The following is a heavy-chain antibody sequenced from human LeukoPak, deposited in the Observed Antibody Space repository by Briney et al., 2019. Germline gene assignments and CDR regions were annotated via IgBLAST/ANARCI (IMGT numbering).Heavy chain of an antibody. J-gene: IGHJ4*02. CDR2: INHSGST. V-gene: IGHV4-34*01. CDR1: GGSFSGYY. Sequence: TSETLSLTCAVYGGSFSGYYWSWIRQPPGKGLEWIGEINHSGSTNYNPSLKSRVTIPVDTSKNQFSLKLSSVTAADTAVYYCARGTSYGDRHIDYWGQGTLVTVSS. CDR3: ARGTSYGDRHIDY. D-gene: IGHD5-18*01.